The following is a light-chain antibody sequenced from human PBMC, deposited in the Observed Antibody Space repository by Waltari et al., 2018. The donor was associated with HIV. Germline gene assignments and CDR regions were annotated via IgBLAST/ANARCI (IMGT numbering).Light chain of an antibody. CDR1: SYNGGGNN. CDR2: SNN. V-gene: IGLV1-44*01. J-gene: IGLJ3*02. Sequence: QSLPTPPPSSSGTPGQSASISCSGSSYNGGGNNVNWYQQLPGTAPKLLIFSNNQRPSGVPDRFSGSKSGTSASLAISGLQAEDEADYYCASWDDSLNAWVFGGGTKLTVL. CDR3: ASWDDSLNAWV.